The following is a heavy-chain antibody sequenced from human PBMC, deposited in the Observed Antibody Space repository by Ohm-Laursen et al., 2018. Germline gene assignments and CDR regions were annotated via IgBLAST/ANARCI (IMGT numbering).Heavy chain of an antibody. CDR3: ARDRLRWTHYYYYGMDV. Sequence: SLRLPCAASGFTVSSNYMSWVRQAPGKGLEWVSYITSSGSTIYYADSVKGRFTISRDNAKNSLYLQMNSLRAEDTAVYYCARDRLRWTHYYYYGMDVWGQGTTVTVSS. J-gene: IGHJ6*02. CDR2: ITSSGSTI. D-gene: IGHD4-23*01. CDR1: GFTVSSNY. V-gene: IGHV3-11*04.